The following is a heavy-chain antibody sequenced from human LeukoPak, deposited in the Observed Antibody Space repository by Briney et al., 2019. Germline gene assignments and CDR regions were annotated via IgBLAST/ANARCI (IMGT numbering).Heavy chain of an antibody. Sequence: PSETLSLTCTVSGGSIDTWYWSWIRQPPGRGLEWIGSIYYSGSTNYNPSLKSRVTISVDASKNQFSLKLSSVTAADTAVYYCARGVYIAAAQYGYWGQGTLVTVSS. J-gene: IGHJ4*02. V-gene: IGHV4-59*01. CDR2: IYYSGST. CDR1: GGSIDTWY. CDR3: ARGVYIAAAQYGY. D-gene: IGHD6-13*01.